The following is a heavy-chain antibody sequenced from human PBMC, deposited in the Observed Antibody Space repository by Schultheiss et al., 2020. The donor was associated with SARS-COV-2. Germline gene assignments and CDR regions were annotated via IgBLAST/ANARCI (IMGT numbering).Heavy chain of an antibody. Sequence: SETLSLTCTVSGGSISSYYWSWIRQPPGKGLEWIGYIYHSGSTYYNPSLKSRVTISVDTSKNQFSLKLSSVTAADTAVYYCARGEYSSVYISSWGQGTLVTVSS. J-gene: IGHJ4*02. D-gene: IGHD6-6*01. V-gene: IGHV4-59*12. CDR2: IYHSGST. CDR1: GGSISSYY. CDR3: ARGEYSSVYISS.